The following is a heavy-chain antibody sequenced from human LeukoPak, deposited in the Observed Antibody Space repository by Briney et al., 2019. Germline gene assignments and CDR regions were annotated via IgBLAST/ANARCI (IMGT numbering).Heavy chain of an antibody. J-gene: IGHJ4*02. V-gene: IGHV4-59*01. D-gene: IGHD2-21*02. CDR3: ARVEDCGGDCSHFDY. CDR2: IYYSGST. Sequence: SEPLSLTCTVSGGSISSYYWSWIRQPPGKGLEWIGYIYYSGSTNYNPSLKSRVTISVDTSKNQFSLKLSSVTAADTAVYYCARVEDCGGDCSHFDYWGQGTLVTVSS. CDR1: GGSISSYY.